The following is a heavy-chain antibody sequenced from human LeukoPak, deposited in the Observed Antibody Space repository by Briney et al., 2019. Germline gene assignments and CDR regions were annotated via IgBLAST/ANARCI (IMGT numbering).Heavy chain of an antibody. CDR1: GFTFSSYS. CDR2: ISSSSSYI. D-gene: IGHD3-22*01. CDR3: AKPLLPNYHYFDY. V-gene: IGHV3-21*04. J-gene: IGHJ4*02. Sequence: PGGSLRLSCAASGFTFSSYSMNWVRQAPGKGLEWVSSISSSSSYIYYADSVKGRFTISRDNAKNSLYLQMNSLRAEDTAVYYCAKPLLPNYHYFDYWGQGTLVTVSS.